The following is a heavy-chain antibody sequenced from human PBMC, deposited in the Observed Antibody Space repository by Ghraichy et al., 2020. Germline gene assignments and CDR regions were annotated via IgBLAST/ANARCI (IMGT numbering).Heavy chain of an antibody. CDR2: IKQDGSER. CDR3: ASRYCTIDRYYMTSVGVFAI. Sequence: GGSLRLSCAASGLTFKKYWMNWVRQAPGKGLEWLANIKQDGSERNYVDSVKGRFTISRDNAENSLYLQMNDLRPEDTAVYYGASRYCTIDRYYMTSVGVFAIWGKGTRFIVSS. D-gene: IGHD2-8*01. V-gene: IGHV3-7*01. J-gene: IGHJ3*02. CDR1: GLTFKKYW.